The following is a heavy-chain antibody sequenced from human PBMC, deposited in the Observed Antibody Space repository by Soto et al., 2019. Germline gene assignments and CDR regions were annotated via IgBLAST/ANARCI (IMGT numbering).Heavy chain of an antibody. J-gene: IGHJ6*02. Sequence: ASLYVWCKSWVYAFTLYEISWVRQATGQGLEWMGWMNPNSGNTGYAQKFQGRVTMTRNTSISTAYMELSSLRSEDTAVYYCARYYHESSGYYWDYYGMDVRGHGTTVTVFS. V-gene: IGHV1-8*01. CDR3: ARYYHESSGYYWDYYGMDV. CDR1: VYAFTLYE. CDR2: MNPNSGNT. D-gene: IGHD3-22*01.